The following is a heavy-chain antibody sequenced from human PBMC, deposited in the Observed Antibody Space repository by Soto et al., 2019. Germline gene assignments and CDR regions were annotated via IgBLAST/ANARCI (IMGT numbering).Heavy chain of an antibody. Sequence: GGSLRLSCAASGFTFSSYAMHWVRQAPGKGLEWVAVISYDGSNKDYADSVKGRFTISRDNSRNTLYLQMNSLRAEDTAVYYCARERGRYNFINMVRGFTSGDWFDLWGQGTLVTVSS. CDR2: ISYDGSNK. CDR3: ARERGRYNFINMVRGFTSGDWFDL. CDR1: GFTFSSYA. D-gene: IGHD3-10*01. V-gene: IGHV3-30-3*01. J-gene: IGHJ5*02.